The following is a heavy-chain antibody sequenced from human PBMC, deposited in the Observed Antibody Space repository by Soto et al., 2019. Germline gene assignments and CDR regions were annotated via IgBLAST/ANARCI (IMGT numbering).Heavy chain of an antibody. CDR3: ARDQGGVSGSYYYYYGMDV. CDR1: GASISSYY. J-gene: IGHJ6*04. Sequence: QVQLPEPGPGLLNPSETLSLTCTVSGASISSYYWSWIRQPPGKGLEGIGYIYYSGSTNYNPALKSRVTISVDTAKNQFSLKLSSVTAADTAVYYCARDQGGVSGSYYYYYGMDVWGKGTTVTVSS. D-gene: IGHD1-26*01. CDR2: IYYSGST. V-gene: IGHV4-59*01.